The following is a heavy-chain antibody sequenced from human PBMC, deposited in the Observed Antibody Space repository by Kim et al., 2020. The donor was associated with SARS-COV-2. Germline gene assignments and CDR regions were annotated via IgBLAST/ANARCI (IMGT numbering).Heavy chain of an antibody. CDR2: INAGNGNT. CDR3: ARHIAAAGTGWFDP. CDR1: GYTFTSYA. J-gene: IGHJ5*02. Sequence: ASVKVSCKASGYTFTSYAMHWVRQAPGQRLEWMGWINAGNGNTKYSQKFQGRVTITRDTSASTAYMELSSLRSEDTAVYYCARHIAAAGTGWFDPWGQGTLVTVSS. V-gene: IGHV1-3*01. D-gene: IGHD6-13*01.